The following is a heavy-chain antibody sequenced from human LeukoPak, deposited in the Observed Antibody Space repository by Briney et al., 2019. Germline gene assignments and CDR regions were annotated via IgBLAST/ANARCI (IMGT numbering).Heavy chain of an antibody. D-gene: IGHD3-22*01. CDR2: LSYDGSNK. Sequence: GGSLRLSCVPSGFTFSTYCLYCVLQAPGKGLEWVAVLSYDGSNKYYADSVKGRFTSSRDNSQDTLYVLMNSLSAEDTTVYYCWRSADYYDMRGYHNFYQYGMDVWGQGYTVTVSS. CDR3: WRSADYYDMRGYHNFYQYGMDV. J-gene: IGHJ6*02. V-gene: IGHV3-30*19. CDR1: GFTFSTYC.